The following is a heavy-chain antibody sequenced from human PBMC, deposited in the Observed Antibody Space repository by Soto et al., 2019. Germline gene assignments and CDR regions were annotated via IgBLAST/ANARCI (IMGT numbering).Heavy chain of an antibody. V-gene: IGHV2-5*02. CDR3: AHRVLRTVFGLVTTTAIYFDF. D-gene: IGHD3-3*01. CDR1: GFSLTTSGVG. J-gene: IGHJ4*02. CDR2: IYWDDDK. Sequence: QITLNESGPTQVKPRQTLTLTCTFSGFSLTTSGVGVGWIRQSPGQAPEWLALIYWDDDKRYSPSLKSRLTITQDPSKNQVVLTMADLDPADTATYYCAHRVLRTVFGLVTTTAIYFDFWGQGTPVAVSS.